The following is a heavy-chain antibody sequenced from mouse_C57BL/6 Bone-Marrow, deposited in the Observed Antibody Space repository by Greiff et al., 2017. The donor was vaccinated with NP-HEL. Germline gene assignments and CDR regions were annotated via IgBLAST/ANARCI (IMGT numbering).Heavy chain of an antibody. CDR3: TRTYGSYYAMDY. J-gene: IGHJ4*01. CDR2: IRNKANNHAT. CDR1: GFTFSDAW. D-gene: IGHD1-1*01. V-gene: IGHV6-6*01. Sequence: EVMLVESGGGLVQPGGSMKLSCAASGFTFSDAWMDWVRQSPEKGLEWVAEIRNKANNHATYYAESVKGRFTISRDDSKSSVYLQMNSLRAEDTGIYYCTRTYGSYYAMDYWGQGTSVTVSS.